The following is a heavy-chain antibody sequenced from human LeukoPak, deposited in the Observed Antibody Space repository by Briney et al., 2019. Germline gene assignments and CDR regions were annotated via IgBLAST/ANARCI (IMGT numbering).Heavy chain of an antibody. CDR2: IKPDGSDK. V-gene: IGHV3-7*01. Sequence: GGSLRLSCAASGFTFSSYSMNWVRQAPGKGLEWVANIKPDGSDKYYVDSVKGRFTISRDNAKNSLYLQMNSLRAEDTAVYYCARVPGRVRGVIYMDVWGQGTTVTVSS. J-gene: IGHJ6*02. CDR1: GFTFSSYS. CDR3: ARVPGRVRGVIYMDV. D-gene: IGHD3-10*01.